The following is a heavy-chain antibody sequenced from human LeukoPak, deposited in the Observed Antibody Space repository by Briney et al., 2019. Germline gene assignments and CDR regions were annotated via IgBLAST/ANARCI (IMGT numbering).Heavy chain of an antibody. V-gene: IGHV4-61*02. CDR3: ARGPATAKNWFDP. J-gene: IGHJ5*02. CDR2: IYTSGST. CDR1: GGSISSGSYY. D-gene: IGHD2-2*01. Sequence: PSQTLSLTCTVSGGSISSGSYYWSWIRQPAGKGLEWIGRIYTSGSTNYNPSLKSRVTISVDTSKNQFSLKRSSVTAADTAVYYCARGPATAKNWFDPWGQGTLVTVSS.